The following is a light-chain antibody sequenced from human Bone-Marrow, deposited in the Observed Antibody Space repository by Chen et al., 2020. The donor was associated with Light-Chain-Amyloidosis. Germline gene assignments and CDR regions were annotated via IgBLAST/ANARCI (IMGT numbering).Light chain of an antibody. CDR2: KVS. CDR3: MQGTHWPPYT. CDR1: RSLXYTEXXTY. Sequence: VMXXXPLSLPVTXGQPXXXSCRXXRSLXYTEXXTYFXXFQXXPGQXXRRLXXKVSNRDSEXPDXFSXXXSGXXXTLXXSRVXXEDVGXYYXMQGTHWPPYTFGQGTKLEIK. J-gene: IGKJ2*01. V-gene: IGKV2-30*01.